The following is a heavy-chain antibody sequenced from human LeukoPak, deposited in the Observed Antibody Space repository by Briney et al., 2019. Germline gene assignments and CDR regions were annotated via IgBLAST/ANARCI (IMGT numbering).Heavy chain of an antibody. D-gene: IGHD3-22*01. CDR3: AREDYYDSGSNDY. CDR2: MNPNSGIT. CDR1: GYTFTSYG. Sequence: ASVKVSCKASGYTFTSYGISWVRQATEQGLEWMGWMNPNSGITGYAQKFQGRVTISRNTSISTAYMELSSLRSEDTAVYYCAREDYYDSGSNDYWGQGTLVTVSS. V-gene: IGHV1-8*03. J-gene: IGHJ4*02.